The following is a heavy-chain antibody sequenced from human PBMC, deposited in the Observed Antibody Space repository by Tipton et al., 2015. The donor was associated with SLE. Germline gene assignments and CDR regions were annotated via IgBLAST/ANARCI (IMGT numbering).Heavy chain of an antibody. CDR2: IYSSGTT. J-gene: IGHJ4*02. CDR1: GGSITRSGNY. CDR3: ARLLTIFEVVN. V-gene: IGHV4-39*07. Sequence: TLSLTCTVSGGSITRSGNYWGWIRQPPGKGLEWIGSIYSSGTTYYNPSPKSRVTISVDTSKNQFSLRLSSVTAADTAVYYCARLLTIFEVVNWGQGTLVTVSS. D-gene: IGHD3-3*01.